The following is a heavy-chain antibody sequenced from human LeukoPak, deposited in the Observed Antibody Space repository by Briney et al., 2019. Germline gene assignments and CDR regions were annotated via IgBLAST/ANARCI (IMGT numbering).Heavy chain of an antibody. Sequence: PGGSLRLSCAASGFTFSSYGMHWVRQAPGKGLEWVAVISYDGSNKYYADSVKGRFTISRDNSKNTLYLQMNSLRAEDTAVYYCAKDGPEWLRLIGIDYWGQGTLVTVSS. D-gene: IGHD5-12*01. J-gene: IGHJ4*02. V-gene: IGHV3-30*18. CDR2: ISYDGSNK. CDR3: AKDGPEWLRLIGIDY. CDR1: GFTFSSYG.